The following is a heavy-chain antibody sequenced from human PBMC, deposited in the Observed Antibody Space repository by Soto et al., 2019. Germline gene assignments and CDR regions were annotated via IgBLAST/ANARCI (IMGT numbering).Heavy chain of an antibody. CDR3: ARETVNTRNGLDV. Sequence: EVQLVESGGGVVQPGGSLRLSCAASGFTLSAHWTHWVRQAPGKGLVWVSRINGDGSYIDYADSVKGRFTISRDDSKNTLFLQMNSLRAEDTAVYFCARETVNTRNGLDVWGQGTTVTVSS. CDR1: GFTLSAHW. J-gene: IGHJ6*02. CDR2: INGDGSYI. V-gene: IGHV3-74*01.